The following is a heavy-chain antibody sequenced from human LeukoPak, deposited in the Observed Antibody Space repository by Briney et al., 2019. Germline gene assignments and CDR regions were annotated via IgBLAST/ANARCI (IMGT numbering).Heavy chain of an antibody. V-gene: IGHV3-48*03. J-gene: IGHJ6*02. D-gene: IGHD4-23*01. Sequence: PGGSLRLSCAASGFTFSSYEFKWVRQAPGKGLDWLSYISRSGGTTDYADSVKGRFTISRDNTKNSVYLQINSLRDEDTAIYYCARRTPLEGMDVWGQGTTVTVSS. CDR3: ARRTPLEGMDV. CDR2: ISRSGGTT. CDR1: GFTFSSYE.